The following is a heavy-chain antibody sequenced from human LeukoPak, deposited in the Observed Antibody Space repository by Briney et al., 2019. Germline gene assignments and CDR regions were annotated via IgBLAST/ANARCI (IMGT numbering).Heavy chain of an antibody. J-gene: IGHJ4*02. Sequence: ASVKVSCKASGGTFSSYAISWVRQAPGQGLEWMGWLNPYSGGTNYVQKFQGRVTMTRDTSISTGYMELSRLTSDDTAVYYCARVYDYGDYAGYWGQGTLVTVSS. CDR2: LNPYSGGT. V-gene: IGHV1-2*02. D-gene: IGHD4-17*01. CDR1: GGTFSSYA. CDR3: ARVYDYGDYAGY.